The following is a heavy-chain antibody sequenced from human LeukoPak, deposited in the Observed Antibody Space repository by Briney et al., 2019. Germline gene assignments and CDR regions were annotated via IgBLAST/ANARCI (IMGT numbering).Heavy chain of an antibody. CDR3: AKDRGDGGGYPLFDH. J-gene: IGHJ4*02. CDR1: GFTFSNYV. Sequence: GGTLRLSCVASGFTFSNYVMSWVRQAPGKGLEWVSLISRSAENTYYADSVKGRFTISRDDFENTLYPQMSSLRAEDTAVYYCAKDRGDGGGYPLFDHWGQGTVVTVSS. V-gene: IGHV3-23*01. D-gene: IGHD3-22*01. CDR2: ISRSAENT.